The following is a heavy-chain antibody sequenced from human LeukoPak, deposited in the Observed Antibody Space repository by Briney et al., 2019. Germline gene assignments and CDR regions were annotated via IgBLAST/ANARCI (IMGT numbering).Heavy chain of an antibody. D-gene: IGHD3-10*01. CDR3: AKEGFTMVRGVHDAFDI. V-gene: IGHV3-53*05. CDR1: GFTVSNNY. J-gene: IGHJ3*02. Sequence: GGSLRLSCAASGFTVSNNYMSWVRQAPGKGLEWVSVIYIGGSTYYADSVKGRFTISRDNSKNTLYLQMNSLRAEDTAVYYCAKEGFTMVRGVHDAFDIWGQGTMVTVSS. CDR2: IYIGGST.